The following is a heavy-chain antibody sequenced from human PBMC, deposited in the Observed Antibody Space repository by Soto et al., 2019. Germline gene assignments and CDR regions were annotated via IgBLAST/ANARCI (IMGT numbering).Heavy chain of an antibody. Sequence: SETLSLTCGVSGDSFSSSKWWTWVRQTPGNGLEWSGKMDHNGVANYNPSLEGRVTISKDISKNQISLKVTSVTAADSAVYYCARMNRDYYYYGMDVWGQGATVTVSS. CDR3: ARMNRDYYYYGMDV. CDR2: MDHNGVA. J-gene: IGHJ6*02. V-gene: IGHV4-4*02. CDR1: GDSFSSSKW.